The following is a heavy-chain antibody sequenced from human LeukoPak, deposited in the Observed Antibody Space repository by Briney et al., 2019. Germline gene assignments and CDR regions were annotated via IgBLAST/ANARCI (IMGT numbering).Heavy chain of an antibody. CDR2: VFYSGSA. CDR1: GVSISTSIYY. Sequence: SETLSLTCDVSGVSISTSIYYCAWIRQPPGKGLEWIGSVFYSGSAYYSPSFKSRLGIPLDTSKNQFSLQLSSVTVADTAVYYCARIGHGANSHLKWYFDVWGRGTLVTVSS. J-gene: IGHJ2*01. V-gene: IGHV4-39*01. CDR3: ARIGHGANSHLKWYFDV. D-gene: IGHD4-23*01.